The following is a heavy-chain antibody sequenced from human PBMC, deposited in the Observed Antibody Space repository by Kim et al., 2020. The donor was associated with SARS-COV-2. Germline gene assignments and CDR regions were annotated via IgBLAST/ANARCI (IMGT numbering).Heavy chain of an antibody. J-gene: IGHJ5*02. CDR3: ARVIDYSNYFSYWFDP. CDR2: ISSSGSTI. CDR1: GFTFSDYY. D-gene: IGHD4-4*01. Sequence: GGSLRLSCAASGFTFSDYYMSWIRQAPGKGLEWVSYISSSGSTIYYADSVKGRFTISRDNAKNSLYLQMNSLRAEDTAVYYCARVIDYSNYFSYWFDPWGQGTLVTVSS. V-gene: IGHV3-11*01.